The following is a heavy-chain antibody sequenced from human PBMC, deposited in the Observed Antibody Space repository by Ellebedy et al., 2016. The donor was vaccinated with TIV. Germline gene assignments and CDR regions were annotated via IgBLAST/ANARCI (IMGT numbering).Heavy chain of an antibody. CDR2: VYYSDNT. Sequence: MPSETLSLTCTVSGDSIGRSYWSRVRQAPGKGLEWLGYVYYSDNTNYNPSLKSRVSISVDTSKNSSSLRLRSVTAADTAVYYCATGGGQTTAPPFDFWGQGILVAVSS. CDR1: GDSIGRSY. CDR3: ATGGGQTTAPPFDF. V-gene: IGHV4-59*08. D-gene: IGHD4-11*01. J-gene: IGHJ4*02.